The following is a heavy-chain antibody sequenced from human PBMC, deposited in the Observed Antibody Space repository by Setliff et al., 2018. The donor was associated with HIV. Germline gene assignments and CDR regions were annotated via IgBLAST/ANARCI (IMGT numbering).Heavy chain of an antibody. CDR1: GFTFTNAW. J-gene: IGHJ2*01. V-gene: IGHV3-15*05. Sequence: PGGSLRLSCEASGFTFTNAWMSWVRQAPGKGLEWIGRVKSKSDGGTTSYAAPVKDRFTVSRDDSRNTLYLQMNNLKTEDTATYSCAGHYYDPLTGYYVWFFDVWGRGTLVTVSS. CDR3: AGHYYDPLTGYYVWFFDV. CDR2: VKSKSDGGTT. D-gene: IGHD3-9*01.